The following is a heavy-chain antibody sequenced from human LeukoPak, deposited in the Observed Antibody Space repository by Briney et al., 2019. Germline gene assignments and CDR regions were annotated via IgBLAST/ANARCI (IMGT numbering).Heavy chain of an antibody. CDR1: GFTFSSYS. V-gene: IGHV3-48*01. J-gene: IGHJ4*02. CDR3: ARAFKDGYPNYYGSGSSFDY. D-gene: IGHD3-10*01. CDR2: ISSLSGTI. Sequence: GGSLRLSCVASGFTFSSYSMNWVRQAPGEGLEWVSYISSLSGTIYYADSVKGRFTISRDNAKNSLYLQMDSLRAEDTAVYYCARAFKDGYPNYYGSGSSFDYWGQGTLVTVSS.